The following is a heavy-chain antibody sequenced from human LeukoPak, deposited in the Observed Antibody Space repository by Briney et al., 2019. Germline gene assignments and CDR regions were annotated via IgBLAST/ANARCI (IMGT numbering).Heavy chain of an antibody. J-gene: IGHJ3*02. CDR3: AKGHSSGYYPGAFDI. D-gene: IGHD3-22*01. Sequence: GGSLRLSCAASGFTFSTYWMHWVRQAPGKGLVWVAVISYDGSNKYYADSVKGRFTISRDNSKNTLYLQMNSLRAEDTAVYYCAKGHSSGYYPGAFDIWGQGTMVTVSS. CDR1: GFTFSTYW. V-gene: IGHV3-30*18. CDR2: ISYDGSNK.